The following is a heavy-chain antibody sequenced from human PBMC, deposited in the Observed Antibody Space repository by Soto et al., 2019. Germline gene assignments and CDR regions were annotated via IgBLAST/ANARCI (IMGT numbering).Heavy chain of an antibody. CDR2: IYFNGNT. CDR3: ASVTFGGVVLAH. Sequence: PSETLSLTCSVSADSFSKYYCTFIRHPPGEGLEWIGYIYFNGNTNYNPSLKGRVTISIDTSKKQFSLNLSSVTAADTAVYYCASVTFGGVVLAHWGQGTLVTVSS. J-gene: IGHJ4*02. CDR1: ADSFSKYY. V-gene: IGHV4-59*01. D-gene: IGHD3-16*01.